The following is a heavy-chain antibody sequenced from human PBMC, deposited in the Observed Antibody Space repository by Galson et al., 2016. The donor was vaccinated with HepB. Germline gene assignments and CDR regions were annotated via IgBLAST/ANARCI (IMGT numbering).Heavy chain of an antibody. CDR2: ISSAPTPI. J-gene: IGHJ3*02. D-gene: IGHD2-15*01. Sequence: SLRLSCAASGFPFTNYAMNWVRQAPGKGLEWVSYISSAPTPIYYADSVKGRFTISRDNAKKSLYLQMNSLRDEDTAVYYCARDQGTYCSGGNCYGSGALDIWGQGTMVTVSS. V-gene: IGHV3-48*02. CDR1: GFPFTNYA. CDR3: ARDQGTYCSGGNCYGSGALDI.